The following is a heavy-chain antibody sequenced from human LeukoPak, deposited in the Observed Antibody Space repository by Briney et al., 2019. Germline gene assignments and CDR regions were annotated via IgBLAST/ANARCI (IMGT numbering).Heavy chain of an antibody. D-gene: IGHD6-25*01. J-gene: IGHJ3*02. CDR3: ARGXXTXPGLAI. Sequence: SETLSLTCTVSGGSISSYYWSWIRQPPGKGLEWIGYIYYSGSTNXXPSLKSRVTISVDTSKNQFSLKLSSVTAADTAVYYCARGXXTXPGLAIWGQGTMVTVSS. V-gene: IGHV4-59*01. CDR1: GGSISSYY. CDR2: IYYSGST.